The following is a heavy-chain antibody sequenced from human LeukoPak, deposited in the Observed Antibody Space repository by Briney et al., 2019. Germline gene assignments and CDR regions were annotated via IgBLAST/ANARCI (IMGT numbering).Heavy chain of an antibody. CDR2: INPSGGST. Sequence: ASVKVSCKASGYTFTSSYMHWVRQAPGQGLEWMGIINPSGGSTSYAQKLQGRVTMTRDMSTNTVHMELSSLRSEDTAVYYCARDPFGSSGSWGQGTLVTVSS. CDR1: GYTFTSSY. J-gene: IGHJ5*02. CDR3: ARDPFGSSGS. D-gene: IGHD3-22*01. V-gene: IGHV1-46*04.